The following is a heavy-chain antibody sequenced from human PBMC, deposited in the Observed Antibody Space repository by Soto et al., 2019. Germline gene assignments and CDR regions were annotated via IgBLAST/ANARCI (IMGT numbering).Heavy chain of an antibody. CDR2: IYYSGST. CDR3: ARNYGPGYTFDY. D-gene: IGHD3-10*01. J-gene: IGHJ4*02. CDR1: GGSISSYY. V-gene: IGHV4-59*08. Sequence: SETLSLTCTVSGGSISSYYWSWIRQPPGKGLEWIVYIYYSGSTNYNPSLKSRVTISVDTSKNQFSLKLSSVTAADTAVYYCARNYGPGYTFDYWGQGTLVTVSS.